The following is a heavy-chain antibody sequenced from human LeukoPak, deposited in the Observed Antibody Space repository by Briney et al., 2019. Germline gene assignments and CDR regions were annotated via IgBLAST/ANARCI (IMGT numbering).Heavy chain of an antibody. CDR3: ARHRSGWYFWAFDI. D-gene: IGHD6-19*01. J-gene: IGHJ3*02. CDR1: GGSFSGYY. Sequence: PSETLSLTCAVYGGSFSGYYWSWIRQPPGKGLEWIGEINHSGSTNYNPSLKSRVTISVDTSKNQFSLKLSSVTAADTAVYYCARHRSGWYFWAFDIWGQGSMVTVSS. CDR2: INHSGST. V-gene: IGHV4-34*01.